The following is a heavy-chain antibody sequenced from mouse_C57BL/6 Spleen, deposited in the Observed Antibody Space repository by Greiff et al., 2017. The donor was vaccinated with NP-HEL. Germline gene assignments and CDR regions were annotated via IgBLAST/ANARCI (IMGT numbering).Heavy chain of an antibody. CDR2: INPGSGGT. Sequence: VQLVESGAELVRPGTSVKVSCKASGYAFTNYLIEWVKQRPGQGLEWIGVINPGSGGTNYNEKFKGKATLTADKSSSTAYMQLSSLTSEDSAVFFCAGAEGSHGRGWFAYWGQGTLVTVSA. D-gene: IGHD3-1*01. J-gene: IGHJ3*01. V-gene: IGHV1-54*01. CDR3: AGAEGSHGRGWFAY. CDR1: GYAFTNYL.